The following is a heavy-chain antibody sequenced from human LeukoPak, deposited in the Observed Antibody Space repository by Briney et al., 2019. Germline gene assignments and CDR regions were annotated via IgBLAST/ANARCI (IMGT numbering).Heavy chain of an antibody. Sequence: PGGSLRLSCVASGFTFSSYTMNWLRQAPGKGLEWVSYISSSGTTIYYADSVKGRFTISRDNSKSTLYLQMNSLRAEDTAVYYCAKDRYSGLNTIDYWGQGTLVTVSS. CDR3: AKDRYSGLNTIDY. J-gene: IGHJ4*02. CDR1: GFTFSSYT. D-gene: IGHD6-13*01. CDR2: ISSSGTTI. V-gene: IGHV3-48*01.